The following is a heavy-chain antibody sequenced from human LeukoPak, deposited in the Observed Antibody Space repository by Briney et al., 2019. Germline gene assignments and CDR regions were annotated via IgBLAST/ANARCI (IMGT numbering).Heavy chain of an antibody. CDR1: GGSISTYY. Sequence: SETLSLTCSVSGGSISTYYWGWIRQPPGKVLEWIGYISYSGSTNYNPSFKNRVTISIDTSKSQFSLNLNSVTAADTAVYYCARRIVVAGGDWFDPWGQGTLVTVSS. J-gene: IGHJ5*02. D-gene: IGHD3-22*01. CDR3: ARRIVVAGGDWFDP. V-gene: IGHV4-59*12. CDR2: ISYSGST.